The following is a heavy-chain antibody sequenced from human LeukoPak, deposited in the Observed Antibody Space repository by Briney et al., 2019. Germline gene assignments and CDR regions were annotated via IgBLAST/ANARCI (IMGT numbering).Heavy chain of an antibody. CDR3: ARDPYSGNYGNYYYYYMDV. J-gene: IGHJ6*03. CDR2: ITSSGTYI. Sequence: PGGSLRLSCAASGFTFNNYNMNWVRQAPGKALEWVSSITSSGTYIFYADSVKGRFTISSDNAKNSLYLQMNSLGPEDTAVYYCARDPYSGNYGNYYYYYMDVWGKGTTVTISS. D-gene: IGHD1-26*01. V-gene: IGHV3-21*01. CDR1: GFTFNNYN.